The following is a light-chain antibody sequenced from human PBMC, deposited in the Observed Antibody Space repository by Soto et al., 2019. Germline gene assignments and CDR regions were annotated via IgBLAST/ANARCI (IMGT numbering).Light chain of an antibody. CDR2: DAS. J-gene: IGKJ3*01. V-gene: IGKV1-5*01. CDR3: QQYSSYFLT. Sequence: TLSASVGARVTLTCRASQSISRSLAWYQQKPGKAPNLLIYDASSLESGVPSRFSGSGFGTEFTLTISSLQPDDFATYYCQQYSSYFLTFGPGTKVDIK. CDR1: QSISRS.